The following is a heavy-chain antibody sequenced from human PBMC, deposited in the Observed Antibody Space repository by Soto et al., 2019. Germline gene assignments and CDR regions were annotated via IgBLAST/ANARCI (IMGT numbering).Heavy chain of an antibody. J-gene: IGHJ4*02. CDR1: GYTFTGYY. CDR3: ARGPFPGGYYDSSGYYLY. V-gene: IGHV1-2*02. D-gene: IGHD3-22*01. Sequence: QVQLVQSGAEVKKPGASVKVSCKASGYTFTGYYMHWVRQAPGQGLEWMGWINPNSGGTNYAQKFQGRVTMTRDTSISTAYMELSRLRSDDTAVYYCARGPFPGGYYDSSGYYLYWGQGTLVTVSS. CDR2: INPNSGGT.